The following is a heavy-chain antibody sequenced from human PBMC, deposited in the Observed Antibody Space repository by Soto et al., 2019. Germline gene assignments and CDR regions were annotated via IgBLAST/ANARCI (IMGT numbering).Heavy chain of an antibody. D-gene: IGHD3-22*01. CDR2: ISYSGQM. Sequence: LSLTCDVSGYSITSGYYWGWIRQPPGKGLEWLGSISYSGQMFYKSSLASRISIAVDTSKNQFSLRLTSVSAADTALYYCTRGAGAPWVRFDYWGQGSQVTVSS. J-gene: IGHJ4*02. CDR3: TRGAGAPWVRFDY. V-gene: IGHV4-38-2*01. CDR1: GYSITSGYY.